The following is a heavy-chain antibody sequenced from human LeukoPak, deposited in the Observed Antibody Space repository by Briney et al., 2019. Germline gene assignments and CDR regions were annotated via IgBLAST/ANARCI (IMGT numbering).Heavy chain of an antibody. CDR2: INSDGINT. Sequence: GGSLRLSCAASGFTFSNYWMHWVRQAPGKGLVWVSRINSDGINTSYADSVKGRFTISRDNAKNTLNLQMNSLRSEDTAVYYCARGGKRALAGTRSPQYFQHWGQGTLVTVSS. V-gene: IGHV3-74*01. CDR1: GFTFSNYW. CDR3: ARGGKRALAGTRSPQYFQH. J-gene: IGHJ1*01. D-gene: IGHD6-19*01.